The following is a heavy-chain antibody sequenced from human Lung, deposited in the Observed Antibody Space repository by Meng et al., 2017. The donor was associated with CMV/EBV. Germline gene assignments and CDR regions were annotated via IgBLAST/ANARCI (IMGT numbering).Heavy chain of an antibody. D-gene: IGHD3-3*01. Sequence: LSLTXAASGFTFSSYDMHWVRQGTGKGLEWVSNINSDGDTFYTGSVKGRFTISREHAKNSLYLQMNSLGAGDTAVYYCVRGKAWFLDFYGMDVWGQGATVTVSS. V-gene: IGHV3-13*01. J-gene: IGHJ6*02. CDR1: GFTFSSYD. CDR2: INSDGDT. CDR3: VRGKAWFLDFYGMDV.